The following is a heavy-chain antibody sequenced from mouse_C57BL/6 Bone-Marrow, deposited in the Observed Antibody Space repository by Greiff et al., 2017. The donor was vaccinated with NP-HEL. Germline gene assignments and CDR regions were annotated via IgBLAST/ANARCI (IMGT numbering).Heavy chain of an antibody. J-gene: IGHJ2*01. CDR3: ARHEDIGTGPDY. CDR1: GYTFTSYW. Sequence: QVQLQQPGAELVKPGASVKLSCKASGYTFTSYWMHWVKQRPGQGLEWIGMIHPNSGSTNYNEKFKSKATLTVDKSSSTAYMQLSSLTSEDSAVYFCARHEDIGTGPDYWGQGTTLTVSS. CDR2: IHPNSGST. V-gene: IGHV1-64*01. D-gene: IGHD4-1*01.